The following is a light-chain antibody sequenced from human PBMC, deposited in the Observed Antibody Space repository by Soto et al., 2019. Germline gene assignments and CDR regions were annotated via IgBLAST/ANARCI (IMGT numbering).Light chain of an antibody. CDR2: DAS. J-gene: IGKJ5*01. Sequence: EIVLTQSPGTLSLSPGERATLSCRASHSVTRYVAWYQQKPGQAPRLLIYDASNRATGIPARFSGSGSGTDFTLTISSLQSEDFAVYFCQQYNTWPPITFGQGTRLEIK. CDR3: QQYNTWPPIT. CDR1: HSVTRY. V-gene: IGKV3-11*01.